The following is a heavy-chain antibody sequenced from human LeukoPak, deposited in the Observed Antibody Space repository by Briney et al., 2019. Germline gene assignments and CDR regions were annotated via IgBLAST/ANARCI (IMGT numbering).Heavy chain of an antibody. V-gene: IGHV4-4*07. D-gene: IGHD3-16*01. CDR2: VHASGSS. J-gene: IGHJ3*02. Sequence: SETLSLTCGVSGGSINNFYWNWIRQPAGKGLEWIGRVHASGSSRYNPSFAGRVTMSADTSKNQVSLNVTSVTAADTAVYFRARDQSGSGGHNNDAFDIWGQGTVVTVSS. CDR1: GGSINNFY. CDR3: ARDQSGSGGHNNDAFDI.